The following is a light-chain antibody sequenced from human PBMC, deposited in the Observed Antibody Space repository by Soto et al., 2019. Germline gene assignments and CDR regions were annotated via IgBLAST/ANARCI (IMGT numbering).Light chain of an antibody. CDR3: SSYAGSNNYV. J-gene: IGLJ1*01. CDR1: SSDIGAYDS. V-gene: IGLV2-8*01. Sequence: QSALTQTPSASGSRGQSVTISCTGTSSDIGAYDSVSWYQDHPGKAPRALIYEVSKRPSGVPDRFSGSKSGNTASLTVSGLQTEDEADYYCSSYAGSNNYVFGTGTKLTVL. CDR2: EVS.